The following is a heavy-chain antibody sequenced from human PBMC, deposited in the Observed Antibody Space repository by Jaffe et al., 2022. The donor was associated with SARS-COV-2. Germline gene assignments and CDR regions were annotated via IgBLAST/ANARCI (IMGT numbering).Heavy chain of an antibody. J-gene: IGHJ3*02. V-gene: IGHV4-34*01. CDR2: INHSGST. CDR3: ARGKLRYFDWPWPNDAFDI. Sequence: QVQLQQWGAGLLKPSETLSLTCAVYGGSFSGYYWSWIRQPPGKGLEWIGEINHSGSTNYNPSLKSRVTISVDTSKNQFSLKLSSVTAADTAVYYCARGKLRYFDWPWPNDAFDIWGQGTMVTVSS. CDR1: GGSFSGYY. D-gene: IGHD3-9*01.